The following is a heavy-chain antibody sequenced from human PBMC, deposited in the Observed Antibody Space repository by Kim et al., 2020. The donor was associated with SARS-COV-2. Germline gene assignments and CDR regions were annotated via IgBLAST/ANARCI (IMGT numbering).Heavy chain of an antibody. V-gene: IGHV3-9*01. CDR2: ISWNSGSI. CDR3: AKDIGVAYYDSSGYAYYYYYGMDV. J-gene: IGHJ6*02. D-gene: IGHD3-22*01. Sequence: GGSLRLSCAASGFTFDDYAMHWVRQAPGKGLEWVSGISWNSGSIGYAESVKGRFTISRDNAKNSLYLQMNRLRAEDTALYYCAKDIGVAYYDSSGYAYYYYYGMDVWGQGTTVTVSS. CDR1: GFTFDDYA.